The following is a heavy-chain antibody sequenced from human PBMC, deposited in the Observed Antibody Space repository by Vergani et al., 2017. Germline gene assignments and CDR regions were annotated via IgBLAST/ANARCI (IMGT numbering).Heavy chain of an antibody. J-gene: IGHJ4*02. CDR1: GFTFSSYG. D-gene: IGHD6-19*01. Sequence: QVQLVESGGGVVKPGRSLRLSCAASGFTFSSYGMHWVRQAPGKGLEWVAVISYDGSNKYYADSVKGRFTISRDNSKNTLYLQMNSLRAEDTAVYYCAKEALSQWLVPGYWGQGTLVTVSS. CDR3: AKEALSQWLVPGY. CDR2: ISYDGSNK. V-gene: IGHV3-30*18.